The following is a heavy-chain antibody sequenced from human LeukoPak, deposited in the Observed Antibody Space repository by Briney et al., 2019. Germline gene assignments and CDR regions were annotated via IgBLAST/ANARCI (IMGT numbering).Heavy chain of an antibody. CDR2: IRYDGSNK. J-gene: IGHJ2*01. CDR1: GFTFNNYG. D-gene: IGHD3-22*01. Sequence: GGSLRLSCAASGFTFNNYGVHWVRQAPGKGLEWVAFIRYDGSNKYYVDSVKGRFTISRDNSKNTLYLQMNSLRAEDTAVYYCAKPSLYYYDTSGYYRYWYFDLWGRGTLVTVSS. CDR3: AKPSLYYYDTSGYYRYWYFDL. V-gene: IGHV3-30*02.